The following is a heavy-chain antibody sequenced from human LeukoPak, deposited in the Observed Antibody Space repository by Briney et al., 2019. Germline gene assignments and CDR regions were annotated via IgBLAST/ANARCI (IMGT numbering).Heavy chain of an antibody. CDR1: GYTFTSYA. J-gene: IGHJ6*02. V-gene: IGHV7-4-1*02. CDR3: ARGGITIFGVVIGPYYYYGMDV. D-gene: IGHD3-3*01. Sequence: ASVKVSCKASGYTFTSYAMNWVRQAPGQGLEWMGWINTNTGNPTYAQGFTGRFVFSLDTSVSTAYLQISSLKAEDTAVYYCARGGITIFGVVIGPYYYYGMDVWGQGTTVTVSS. CDR2: INTNTGNP.